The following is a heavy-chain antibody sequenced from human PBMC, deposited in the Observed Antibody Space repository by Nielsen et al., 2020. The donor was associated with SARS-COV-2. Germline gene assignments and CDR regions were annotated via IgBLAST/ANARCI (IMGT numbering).Heavy chain of an antibody. CDR2: ISHSGTT. D-gene: IGHD3-3*01. Sequence: SETLSLTCGVSGGSISNYWWSWVRQPPGKGLEWIGQISHSGTTNYNPSLKNRLSLSLDKSRNEISLKLISVTAADTALYYCARLRDFDFPDYWGQGTLVTVSS. V-gene: IGHV4-4*02. CDR3: ARLRDFDFPDY. CDR1: GGSISNYW. J-gene: IGHJ4*02.